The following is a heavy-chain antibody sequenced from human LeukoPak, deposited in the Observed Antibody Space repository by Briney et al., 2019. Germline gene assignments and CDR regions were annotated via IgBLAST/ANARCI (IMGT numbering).Heavy chain of an antibody. Sequence: ASVKVSCKASGYTFTSYGISWVRQAPGQGLEWMGWINPNSGGTNYAQKFQGRVTMTRDTSISTAYMELSRLRSDDTAVYYCASSLVGYYLGPEGLSFDYWGQGTLVTVSS. D-gene: IGHD3-3*01. CDR2: INPNSGGT. J-gene: IGHJ4*02. V-gene: IGHV1-2*02. CDR1: GYTFTSYG. CDR3: ASSLVGYYLGPEGLSFDY.